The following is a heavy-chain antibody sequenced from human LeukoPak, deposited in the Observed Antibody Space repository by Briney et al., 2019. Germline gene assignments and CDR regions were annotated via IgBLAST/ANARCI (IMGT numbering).Heavy chain of an antibody. D-gene: IGHD1-26*01. J-gene: IGHJ3*02. CDR3: ARGRQNSGSYSDAFDI. CDR1: GFTFSSYG. Sequence: GGSLRLSCAASGFTFSSYGMHWVRQAPGKGLEWVAVISYDGSNKYYADSVKGRFTISRDNAKNSLYLQMNSLRAEDTAVYYCARGRQNSGSYSDAFDIWGQGTMVTVSS. CDR2: ISYDGSNK. V-gene: IGHV3-30*03.